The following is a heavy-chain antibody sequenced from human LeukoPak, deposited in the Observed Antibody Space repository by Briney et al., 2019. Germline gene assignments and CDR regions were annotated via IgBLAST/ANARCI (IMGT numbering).Heavy chain of an antibody. D-gene: IGHD2-2*01. V-gene: IGHV1-46*01. J-gene: IGHJ4*02. Sequence: ASVKVSCKASGYTFTDYYMHWVRQAPGQGLEWMGIINPSGGSTSYAQKFQGRVTMTRDTSTSTVYMELSSLRSEDTAVYYCARDIVVVPAAMMPHRYFDYWGQGTLVTVSS. CDR1: GYTFTDYY. CDR3: ARDIVVVPAAMMPHRYFDY. CDR2: INPSGGST.